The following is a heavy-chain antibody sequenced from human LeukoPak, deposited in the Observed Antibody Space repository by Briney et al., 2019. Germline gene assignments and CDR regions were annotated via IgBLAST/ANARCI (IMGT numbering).Heavy chain of an antibody. J-gene: IGHJ4*02. CDR1: GGTFSSYA. CDR3: ARDRAVSSGWYY. CDR2: IIPIFGTA. D-gene: IGHD6-19*01. V-gene: IGHV1-69*13. Sequence: SVKVSCKASGGTFSSYAISWVRQAPGQGLEWMGGIIPIFGTANYAQKFQGRVTITADESTSTAYMELSSLRSEDTAVYYCARDRAVSSGWYYWGQGTLVTVSS.